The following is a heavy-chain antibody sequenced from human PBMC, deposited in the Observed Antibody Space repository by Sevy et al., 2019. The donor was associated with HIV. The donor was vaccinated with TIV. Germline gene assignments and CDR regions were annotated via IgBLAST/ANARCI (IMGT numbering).Heavy chain of an antibody. D-gene: IGHD6-19*01. J-gene: IGHJ6*02. V-gene: IGHV3-30*02. CDR3: AKGLPLQWLVHGMDV. CDR2: IRYDGSNK. CDR1: GFTFSSYG. Sequence: GGSLRLSCAASGFTFSSYGMHWVRQAPGKRLEWVAFIRYDGSNKYYADSVKGRFTISRDNSKNTLYLQMSSLRAEDTAVYYCAKGLPLQWLVHGMDVWGQGTTVTVSS.